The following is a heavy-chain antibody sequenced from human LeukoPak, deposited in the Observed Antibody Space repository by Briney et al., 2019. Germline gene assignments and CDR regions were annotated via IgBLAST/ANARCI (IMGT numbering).Heavy chain of an antibody. CDR2: IKSDGRK. D-gene: IGHD3-22*01. CDR1: GFTLSSYW. V-gene: IGHV3-74*01. Sequence: GGSLRLSCAASGFTLSSYWMHWVRQAPGKGLVWVSRIKSDGRKNYADSVKGRFTISRDNAKNTVYLQMNSLRAEDTGVYYCARAPSEIGGYYPEYFRHWGQGTLVIVSS. J-gene: IGHJ1*01. CDR3: ARAPSEIGGYYPEYFRH.